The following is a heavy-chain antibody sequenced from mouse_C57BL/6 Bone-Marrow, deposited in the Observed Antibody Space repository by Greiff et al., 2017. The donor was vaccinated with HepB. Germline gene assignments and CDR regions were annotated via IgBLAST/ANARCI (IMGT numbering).Heavy chain of an antibody. J-gene: IGHJ2*01. V-gene: IGHV14-4*01. CDR3: TTSTTVAPLGY. Sequence: VQLQQSGAELVRPGASVKLSCTASGFNIKDDYMHWVKQRPEQGLEWIGWIDPENGDTEYASKFQGKATITADTSSNTAYLQLSSLTSEDTAVYYCTTSTTVAPLGYWGQGTTLTVSS. CDR1: GFNIKDDY. D-gene: IGHD1-1*01. CDR2: IDPENGDT.